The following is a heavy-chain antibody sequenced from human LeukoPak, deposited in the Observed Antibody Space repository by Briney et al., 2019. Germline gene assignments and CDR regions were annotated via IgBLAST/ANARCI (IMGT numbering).Heavy chain of an antibody. V-gene: IGHV3-23*01. CDR1: GFTFSSYA. CDR3: ARMFCSGGDCYSGYFYGVDV. J-gene: IGHJ6*02. D-gene: IGHD2-15*01. CDR2: ISGSGGST. Sequence: PGGSLRLSCAASGFTFSSYAMSWVRQAPGKGLEWVSAISGSGGSTYYADSVKGRFTISRDNSKNTVYLQMNSLRAEDTAVYYCARMFCSGGDCYSGYFYGVDVWGQGTTVTVSS.